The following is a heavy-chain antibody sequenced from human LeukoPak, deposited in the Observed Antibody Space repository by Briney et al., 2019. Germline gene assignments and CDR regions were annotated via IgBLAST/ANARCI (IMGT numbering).Heavy chain of an antibody. V-gene: IGHV3-48*03. CDR1: RLTFSGFE. J-gene: IGHJ4*02. D-gene: IGHD5-24*01. Sequence: PGGSLRLSCVGSRLTFSGFEMNWVCQAPGKGLEWVSYIKDDGSLKTYADSVKGRFTISRDNAKNSLYLQMNSLRVEDTAIYYCARRFRDWGQGTLVTVSS. CDR3: ARRFRD. CDR2: IKDDGSLK.